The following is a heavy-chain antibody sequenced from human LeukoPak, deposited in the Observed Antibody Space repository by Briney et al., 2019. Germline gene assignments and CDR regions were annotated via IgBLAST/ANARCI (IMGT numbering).Heavy chain of an antibody. CDR2: IYTSGST. CDR3: ARAGSSRSNWFDP. Sequence: PSQTLFLTCTVSGGSISSYYWSWIRQPAGKGLEWIGRIYTSGSTNYNPSLKSRVTMSVDTSKNQFSLKLSSVTAADTAVYYWARAGSSRSNWFDPWGQGTLVTVSS. CDR1: GGSISSYY. J-gene: IGHJ5*02. V-gene: IGHV4-4*07. D-gene: IGHD6-13*01.